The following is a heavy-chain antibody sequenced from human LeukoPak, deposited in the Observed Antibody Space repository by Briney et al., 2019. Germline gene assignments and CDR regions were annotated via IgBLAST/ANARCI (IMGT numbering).Heavy chain of an antibody. CDR1: GFTFSSYT. CDR2: ISTNGGGT. D-gene: IGHD2-15*01. Sequence: QPGGSLRLSCAASGFTFSSYTMPWVRQTPGKGLEYVSAISTNGGGTYYANSVKARFTISRDNSKNTLYLQMGSLRAEDMAVYYCARYCNGVTCYSGYDYWGQGTLVTVSS. J-gene: IGHJ4*02. CDR3: ARYCNGVTCYSGYDY. V-gene: IGHV3-64*01.